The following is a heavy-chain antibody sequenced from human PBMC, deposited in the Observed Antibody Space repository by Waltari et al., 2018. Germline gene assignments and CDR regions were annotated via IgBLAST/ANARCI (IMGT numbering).Heavy chain of an antibody. J-gene: IGHJ4*02. CDR1: GDSMSTNYW. CDR2: VRHRGRS. CDR3: ASDRGRGLYLDS. Sequence: QLQLQESGPGLVKPSGTLSPTCAVSGDSMSTNYWWRWVRQPPGKGLEWIGPVRHRGRSNYNPSFASRVTVSLDTYNNQFSLEVTSATAAYTSIYYCASDRGRGLYLDSWGPGILVTVS. D-gene: IGHD2-15*01. V-gene: IGHV4-4*02.